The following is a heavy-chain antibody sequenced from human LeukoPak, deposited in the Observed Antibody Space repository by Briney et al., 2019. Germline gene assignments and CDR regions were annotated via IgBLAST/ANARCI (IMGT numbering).Heavy chain of an antibody. D-gene: IGHD5-18*01. CDR2: IYTSGST. J-gene: IGHJ6*02. CDR3: ARSGYGYGSLYYYYGMDV. V-gene: IGHV4-4*07. Sequence: SETLSLTCTVSGGSISSYYWSWIRQPAGKGLEWIGRIYTSGSTNYNPSLKGRVTMSVDTSKNQFSLKLSSVTAADTAVYYCARSGYGYGSLYYYYGMDVWGQGTTVTVSS. CDR1: GGSISSYY.